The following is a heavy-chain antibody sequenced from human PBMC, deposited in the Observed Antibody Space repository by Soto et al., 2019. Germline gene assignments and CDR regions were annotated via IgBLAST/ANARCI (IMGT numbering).Heavy chain of an antibody. CDR3: AKGGAIVAAGTRVYLYNAMDV. D-gene: IGHD1-26*01. CDR2: INPNSGDT. CDR1: GYTFTGYY. J-gene: IGHJ6*02. V-gene: IGHV1-2*02. Sequence: ASVKVSCKASGYTFTGYYVHWVRQAPGQGLEWMGWINPNSGDTYLAQRFQGRVTMNRDTSIGTAYMELRGLTSNDTAEYYCAKGGAIVAAGTRVYLYNAMDVWGQGTTVTVSS.